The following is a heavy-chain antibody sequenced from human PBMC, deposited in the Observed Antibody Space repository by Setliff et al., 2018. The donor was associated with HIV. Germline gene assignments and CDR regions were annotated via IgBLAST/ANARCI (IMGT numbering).Heavy chain of an antibody. J-gene: IGHJ4*02. CDR1: GGSLSSSTYY. Sequence: PSETLSLTCTVSGGSLSSSTYYCGWIRQPPGKGLEWVGSIYYSGNTYYNPSLKSRDTISGDTSKKQSSLKLRAVTAADAAVYYCSRQGRPGDFDSWGQGTLVTVSS. V-gene: IGHV4-39*01. D-gene: IGHD7-27*01. CDR3: SRQGRPGDFDS. CDR2: IYYSGNT.